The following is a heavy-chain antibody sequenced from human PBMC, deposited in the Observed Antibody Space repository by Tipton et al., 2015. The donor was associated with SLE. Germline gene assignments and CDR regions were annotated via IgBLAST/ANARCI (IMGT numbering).Heavy chain of an antibody. CDR2: ISWNSGSI. V-gene: IGHV3-9*01. J-gene: IGHJ3*02. Sequence: SLRLSCAASGFTFDDYAMHWVRQAPGKGLEWVSGISWNSGSIGYADSVKGRFTISRDNAKNSLYLQMNSLRAEDTAVYYCARCSITIFGVVNGAFDIWGQGTMVTVSS. CDR1: GFTFDDYA. CDR3: ARCSITIFGVVNGAFDI. D-gene: IGHD3-3*01.